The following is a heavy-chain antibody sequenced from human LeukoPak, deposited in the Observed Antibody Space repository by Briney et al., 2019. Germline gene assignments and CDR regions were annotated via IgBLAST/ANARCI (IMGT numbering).Heavy chain of an antibody. CDR3: ARVGVGGLGWYYMDV. CDR2: INPNSGGT. V-gene: IGHV1-2*02. Sequence: ASVKVSCKASGYTFTGYYMHWVRQAPGQGLEWMGWINPNSGGTNYAQKFQGRVTMTRDTSISTAYMELSRLRSDDTAVYYCARVGVGGLGWYYMDVWGKGTTVTVSS. J-gene: IGHJ6*03. CDR1: GYTFTGYY. D-gene: IGHD3-16*01.